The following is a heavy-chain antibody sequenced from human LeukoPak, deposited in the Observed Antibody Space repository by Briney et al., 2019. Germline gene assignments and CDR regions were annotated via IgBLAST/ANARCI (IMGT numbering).Heavy chain of an antibody. J-gene: IGHJ4*02. CDR2: IYYSGST. Sequence: SSETLSLTCTVSGGSISSGGYYWSWIRQHPGKGLEWIGYIYYSGSTYYNPSLKSRVTISVDTSKNQFSLELSSVTAADTAVYYCARLGRYSSHFDYWGQGTLVTVSS. CDR3: ARLGRYSSHFDY. V-gene: IGHV4-31*03. CDR1: GGSISSGGYY. D-gene: IGHD6-19*01.